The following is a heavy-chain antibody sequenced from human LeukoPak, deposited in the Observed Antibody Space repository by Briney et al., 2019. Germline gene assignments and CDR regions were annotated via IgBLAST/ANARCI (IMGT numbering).Heavy chain of an antibody. CDR2: ISSSSSYI. J-gene: IGHJ3*02. V-gene: IGHV3-21*01. D-gene: IGHD2-2*01. CDR1: GFTFSSYS. CDR3: AKDTSQLLLDAFDI. Sequence: GGSLGLSCAASGFTFSSYSMNWVRQAPGKGLEWVSSISSSSSYIYYADSVKGRFTISRDNAKNSLYLQMNSLRAEDTAVYYCAKDTSQLLLDAFDIWGQGTMVTVSS.